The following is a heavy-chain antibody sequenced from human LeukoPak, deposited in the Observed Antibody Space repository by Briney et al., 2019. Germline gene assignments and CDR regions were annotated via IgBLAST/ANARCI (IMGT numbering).Heavy chain of an antibody. V-gene: IGHV3-23*01. D-gene: IGHD5-18*01. J-gene: IGHJ5*02. Sequence: GGSLRLSCAASGFTFSSYAMSWVRQAPGKGLEWVSAISGSGGSTYYADSVKGRFTISRDNSKNTLYLQMNGLRAEDTAVYYCAKDSGYSYAYNWFDPWGQGTLVTVSS. CDR2: ISGSGGST. CDR3: AKDSGYSYAYNWFDP. CDR1: GFTFSSYA.